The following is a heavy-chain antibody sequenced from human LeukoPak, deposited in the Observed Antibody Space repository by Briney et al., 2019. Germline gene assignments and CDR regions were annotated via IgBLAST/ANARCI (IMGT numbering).Heavy chain of an antibody. Sequence: ASVKVSCKASGYTFTGYYMHWVRQAPGQGLEWMGIINPSGGSTSYAQKFQGRVTMTRDMSTSTVYMELSSLRSEDTAVYYCARGSGDYGFTMDVWGKGTTVTVSS. CDR2: INPSGGST. CDR3: ARGSGDYGFTMDV. V-gene: IGHV1-46*01. D-gene: IGHD4-17*01. CDR1: GYTFTGYY. J-gene: IGHJ6*03.